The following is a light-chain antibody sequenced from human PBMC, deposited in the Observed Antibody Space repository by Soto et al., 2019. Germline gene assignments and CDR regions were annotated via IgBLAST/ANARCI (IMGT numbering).Light chain of an antibody. CDR1: QSVSND. Sequence: EIVMTKSPATLSVSPGERATLSCRASQSVSNDLAWYQQKPGQPPRLLIYGASTRATGIPARFSGSGSGTEFTLTISRLQSEDFAVYYCQQYNNWRSFGQGTKVDIK. CDR2: GAS. CDR3: QQYNNWRS. J-gene: IGKJ1*01. V-gene: IGKV3-15*01.